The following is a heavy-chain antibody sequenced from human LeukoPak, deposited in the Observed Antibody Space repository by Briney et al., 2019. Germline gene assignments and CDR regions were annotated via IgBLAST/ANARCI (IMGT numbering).Heavy chain of an antibody. J-gene: IGHJ4*02. V-gene: IGHV3-49*04. Sequence: GGSLRLSCTASGFTFGDYAMSWVRQAPGKGLEWVGFIRSKAYGGTTEYAASVKGGFTISRDDSKSIAYLQMNSLKTEDTAVYYCTRWAVAGTAFDYWGQGTLVTVSS. CDR2: IRSKAYGGTT. CDR3: TRWAVAGTAFDY. D-gene: IGHD6-19*01. CDR1: GFTFGDYA.